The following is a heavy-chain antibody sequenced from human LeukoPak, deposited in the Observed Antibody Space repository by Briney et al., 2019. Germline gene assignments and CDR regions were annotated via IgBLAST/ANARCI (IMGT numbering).Heavy chain of an antibody. CDR1: GFTFSSFA. V-gene: IGHV3-23*01. CDR2: ISASGGST. D-gene: IGHD1-26*01. J-gene: IGHJ4*02. CDR3: AKCISGSYPNKPYDY. Sequence: PGGSLRLPCAASGFTFSSFAMSWVRQTPGKGLEWVSGISASGGSTYYADSVKGRFTISRDNSQNTLYLQMNSLRAEDTAVYYCAKCISGSYPNKPYDYWGQGALVTVSS.